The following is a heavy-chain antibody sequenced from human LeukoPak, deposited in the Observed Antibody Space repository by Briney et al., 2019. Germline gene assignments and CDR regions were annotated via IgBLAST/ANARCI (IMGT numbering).Heavy chain of an antibody. D-gene: IGHD3-16*01. J-gene: IGHJ6*02. CDR3: ARGGGLDV. V-gene: IGHV3-53*01. Sequence: GGSLRLSCGASGLTVSNNYMSWVRQAPGKGLEWVSVIYSDGSTYYADSVKGRFTISRDNSKNSLYLQMSNLRAEDTAVYFCARGGGLDVWGQGATVTVSS. CDR1: GLTVSNNY. CDR2: IYSDGST.